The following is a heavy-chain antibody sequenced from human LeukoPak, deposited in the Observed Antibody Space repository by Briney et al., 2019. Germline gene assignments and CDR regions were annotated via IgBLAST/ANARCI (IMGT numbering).Heavy chain of an antibody. CDR3: ARDQYTNSGNWFDP. J-gene: IGHJ5*02. CDR1: GFTFSSYA. Sequence: GGSLRLSCAASGFTFSSYAMHWVRHAPGKGLVWVSRINSAGSSTSYADSVKGRFTISRDNAKNTLYLQMNSLRAEDTAVYFCARDQYTNSGNWFDPWGQGTLVTVSS. D-gene: IGHD7-27*01. V-gene: IGHV3-74*01. CDR2: INSAGSST.